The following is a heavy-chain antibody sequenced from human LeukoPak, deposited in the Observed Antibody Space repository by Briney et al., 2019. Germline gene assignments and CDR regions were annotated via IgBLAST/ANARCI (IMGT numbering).Heavy chain of an antibody. V-gene: IGHV4-4*07. CDR3: ARQDYCGLTTDN. D-gene: IGHD3-10*01. CDR2: IYTSGST. J-gene: IGHJ4*02. CDR1: GGSISCYY. Sequence: SDTLSLTYTVSGGSISCYYWRGSRQPAGKGLEWIGRIYTSGSTNYNPSLKSQVTISVDTSKNQFSVRLSSVTAADTAVYYCARQDYCGLTTDNWGQGRMVSVSS.